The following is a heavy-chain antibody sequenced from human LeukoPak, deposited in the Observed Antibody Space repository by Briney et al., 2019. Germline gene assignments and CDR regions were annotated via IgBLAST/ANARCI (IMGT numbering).Heavy chain of an antibody. D-gene: IGHD2/OR15-2a*01. CDR1: GYSLTSYW. CDR3: ARRVGGYYYYFDY. Sequence: GESLKISCKGSGYSLTSYWISWVRQMPGKGLEWMGRIDPSDSYTNYSPSFQGHVTISADKSISTAYLQWSSLKASDTAMYYCARRVGGYYYYFDYWGQGTLVTVSS. CDR2: IDPSDSYT. V-gene: IGHV5-10-1*01. J-gene: IGHJ4*02.